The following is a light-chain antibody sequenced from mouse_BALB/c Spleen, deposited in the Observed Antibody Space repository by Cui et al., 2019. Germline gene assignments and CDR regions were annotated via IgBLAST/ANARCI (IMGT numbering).Light chain of an antibody. Sequence: QIVLTQSPAIMSASPGEKVTMTCSANSSVSYMYWYQQKPGSSPRLLIYDTSNLASGVPVRFSGSGSGTSCSLTISRMEAEDAATYYCQQWSSYPLTFGAGTKLELK. V-gene: IGKV4-55*01. CDR2: DTS. CDR3: QQWSSYPLT. J-gene: IGKJ5*01. CDR1: SSVSY.